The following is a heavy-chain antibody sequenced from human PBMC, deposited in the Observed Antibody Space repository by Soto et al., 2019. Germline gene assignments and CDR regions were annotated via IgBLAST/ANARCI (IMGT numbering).Heavy chain of an antibody. CDR3: AKDLYSGYAGVDY. Sequence: QVQLVESGGGVVQPGRSLRLSCAASGFTFSSYGMHWVRQAPGKGLEWVAAISYDGSNKYYADSVKGRFTISRDNSKNTLYLQMNSLRAEDTAVYYWAKDLYSGYAGVDYWGQGTLVTVSS. CDR2: ISYDGSNK. CDR1: GFTFSSYG. D-gene: IGHD5-12*01. V-gene: IGHV3-30*18. J-gene: IGHJ4*02.